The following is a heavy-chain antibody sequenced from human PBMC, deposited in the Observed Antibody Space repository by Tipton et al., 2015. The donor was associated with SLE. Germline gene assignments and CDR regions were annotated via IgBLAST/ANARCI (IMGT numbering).Heavy chain of an antibody. J-gene: IGHJ4*02. Sequence: TLSLTCTVSGGSISSYYWSWIRQPPGKGLEWIGYIYNSGNTNYNPSLKSRATISVDTSKNQFSLKLKSLTAADTAVYYCARVVSGSLDYWGQGTLVTVSS. D-gene: IGHD3-3*01. CDR1: GGSISSYY. CDR3: ARVVSGSLDY. V-gene: IGHV4-59*01. CDR2: IYNSGNT.